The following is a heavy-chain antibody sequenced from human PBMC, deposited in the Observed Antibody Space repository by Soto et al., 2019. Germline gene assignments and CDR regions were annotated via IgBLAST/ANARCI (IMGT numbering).Heavy chain of an antibody. CDR2: SYYSGTT. CDR1: GGSISSGGYY. V-gene: IGHV4-31*03. CDR3: ARDHYGRSVDI. D-gene: IGHD3-22*01. J-gene: IGHJ3*02. Sequence: QVHLQESGPGLVKPSQILSLTCTVSGGSISSGGYYWRWIRQHPGKGLEWIGYSYYSGTTYYNPSLKSRLIISVDTSKNQFYLKLCSVTAADTAVYYCARDHYGRSVDIWGQGTMVNGS.